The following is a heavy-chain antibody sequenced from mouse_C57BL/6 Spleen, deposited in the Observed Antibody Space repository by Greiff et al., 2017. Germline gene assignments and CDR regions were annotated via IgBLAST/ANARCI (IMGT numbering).Heavy chain of an antibody. Sequence: QVQLQQSGPELVKPGASVKISCKASGYAFSSSWMNWVKQRPGKGLEWIGRIYPGDGDTNYNGKFKGKATLTAYKSSSTAYMQLSSLTSEDSAVYFCAREGSVYYAMDYWGQGTSVTVSS. CDR3: AREGSVYYAMDY. V-gene: IGHV1-82*01. CDR2: IYPGDGDT. CDR1: GYAFSSSW. J-gene: IGHJ4*01.